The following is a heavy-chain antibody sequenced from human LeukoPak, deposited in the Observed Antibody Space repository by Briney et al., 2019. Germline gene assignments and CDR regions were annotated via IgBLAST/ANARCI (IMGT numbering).Heavy chain of an antibody. CDR2: TNPSGGST. Sequence: ASVKVSCKASGYTFTSYYMHWVRQAPGQGLEWMGITNPSGGSTSYAQNLQGRVTMTRDTSTSTVYMELSSLRSEDTAVYYCARKGIAAAVGAFDIWGQGTMVTVSS. D-gene: IGHD6-13*01. V-gene: IGHV1-46*01. CDR1: GYTFTSYY. J-gene: IGHJ3*02. CDR3: ARKGIAAAVGAFDI.